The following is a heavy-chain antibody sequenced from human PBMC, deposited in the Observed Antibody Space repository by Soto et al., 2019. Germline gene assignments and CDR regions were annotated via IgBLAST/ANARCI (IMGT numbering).Heavy chain of an antibody. CDR3: ARSLNYYDGSGYCRY. V-gene: IGHV1-18*04. J-gene: IGHJ4*02. Sequence: QVQLVQSGAEAKRPGASLKVSCKASGYNFTSSGISWVRQAPGQGHEWIGWTSDYNGNTNYGQKLQGGVTMTTDTSTSTAYIGLGSLKSDDTAVYYCARSLNYYDGSGYCRYLGQGTLVTVSS. D-gene: IGHD3-22*01. CDR1: GYNFTSSG. CDR2: TSDYNGNT.